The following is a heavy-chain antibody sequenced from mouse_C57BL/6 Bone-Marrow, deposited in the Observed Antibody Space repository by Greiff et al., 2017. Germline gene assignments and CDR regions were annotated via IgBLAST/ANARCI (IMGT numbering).Heavy chain of an antibody. CDR1: GFSLSTFGMG. J-gene: IGHJ2*01. Sequence: QVTLKVSGPGILQPSQSLSLTCTFSGFSLSTFGMGVGCISQPSGKGLDWLAHTWWDDDKYYNPALKSRLTDSKDTTKNQLFRKIAYLATADAASYYCCQIFTGVVYFLGQGPTLTVSS. V-gene: IGHV8-8*01. CDR3: CQIFTGVVYF. CDR2: TWWDDDK. D-gene: IGHD1-1*01.